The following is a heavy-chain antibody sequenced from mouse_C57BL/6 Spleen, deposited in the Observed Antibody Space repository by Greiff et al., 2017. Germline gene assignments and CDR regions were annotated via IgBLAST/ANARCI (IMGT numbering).Heavy chain of an antibody. CDR3: VRGQLSLDY. Sequence: EVKLVESGGGLVQPKGSLKLSCAASGFSFNTYAMNWVRQAPGKGLEWVARIRSKSNNYATYYADSVKDRFTISRDDSESMLYLQMNNLKTEDTAMYYCVRGQLSLDYWGQGTTLTVAS. V-gene: IGHV10-1*01. CDR2: IRSKSNNYAT. D-gene: IGHD3-2*02. J-gene: IGHJ2*01. CDR1: GFSFNTYA.